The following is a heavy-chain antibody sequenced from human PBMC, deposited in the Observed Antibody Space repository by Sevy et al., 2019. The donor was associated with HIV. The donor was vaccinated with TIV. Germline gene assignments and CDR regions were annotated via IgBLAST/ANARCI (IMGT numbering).Heavy chain of an antibody. CDR1: GYTFADYF. Sequence: ASVKVSCKASGYTFADYFMHWVRQAPGQGLEWMGWMTPNSGGTNCAQRFRGRVTMTRHTSISTAYMELSRLRSNDTAVYYCASLSGYYYDSSRYYNTDAFDIWGQGTMVTVSS. J-gene: IGHJ3*02. CDR2: MTPNSGGT. V-gene: IGHV1-2*02. D-gene: IGHD3-22*01. CDR3: ASLSGYYYDSSRYYNTDAFDI.